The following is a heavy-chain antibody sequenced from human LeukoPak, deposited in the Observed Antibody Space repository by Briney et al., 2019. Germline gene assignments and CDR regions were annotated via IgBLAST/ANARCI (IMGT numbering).Heavy chain of an antibody. J-gene: IGHJ4*02. D-gene: IGHD5-12*01. V-gene: IGHV3-48*02. Sequence: GGSLRVSCAASGFTFSRYGMHWVRQAPGKGLEWVSYISSSSSTIYYADSVKGRFTISRDNAKNSLYLQMNSLRDEDTAVYYCARGESWLRFLRFDYWGQGTLVTVSS. CDR1: GFTFSRYG. CDR2: ISSSSSTI. CDR3: ARGESWLRFLRFDY.